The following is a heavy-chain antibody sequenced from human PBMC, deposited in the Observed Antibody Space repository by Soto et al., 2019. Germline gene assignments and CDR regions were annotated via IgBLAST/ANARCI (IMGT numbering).Heavy chain of an antibody. J-gene: IGHJ4*02. CDR1: GDSVSSNSAA. Sequence: SQTLSLTCAISGDSVSSNSAAWNWIRQSPSRGLEWLGRTYYRSKWYNDYAVSVKSRITINPDTSKNQFSLQLNSVPPEDTAVYYCAKVPGLKQWLAAEYWGQGTLVTVSS. CDR2: TYYRSKWYN. D-gene: IGHD6-19*01. V-gene: IGHV6-1*01. CDR3: AKVPGLKQWLAAEY.